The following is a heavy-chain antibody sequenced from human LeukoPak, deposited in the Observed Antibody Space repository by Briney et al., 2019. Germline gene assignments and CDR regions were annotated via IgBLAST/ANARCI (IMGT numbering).Heavy chain of an antibody. CDR3: ARALQVAAAGADY. D-gene: IGHD6-13*01. CDR2: ISSSSSYI. V-gene: IGHV3-21*01. J-gene: IGHJ4*02. Sequence: GGSLRLSCAASGFTFSSYSMNWVRQAPGKGLEWVSSISSSSSYIYYADSVKGRFTISRDNAKNSLYLQMNSLRAEDTAVYYCARALQVAAAGADYWGQGTLVTVSS. CDR1: GFTFSSYS.